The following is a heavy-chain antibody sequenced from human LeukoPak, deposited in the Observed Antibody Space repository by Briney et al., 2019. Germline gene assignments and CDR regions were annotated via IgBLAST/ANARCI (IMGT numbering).Heavy chain of an antibody. D-gene: IGHD1-26*01. CDR3: ARGLSPSGDPSPLGYYYYGMDV. J-gene: IGHJ6*02. Sequence: SETLSLTCTVSGGSISSGGYYWSWIRQPPGKGLEWIGYIYHSGSTYYNPSLKSRVTISVDRSKNQFSLKLSSVTAADTAVYYCARGLSPSGDPSPLGYYYYGMDVWGQGTTVTVSS. CDR2: IYHSGST. V-gene: IGHV4-30-2*01. CDR1: GGSISSGGYY.